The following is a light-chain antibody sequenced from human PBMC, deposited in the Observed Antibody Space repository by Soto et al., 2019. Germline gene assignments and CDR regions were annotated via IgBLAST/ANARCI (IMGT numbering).Light chain of an antibody. CDR2: GAS. CDR1: QSVSSN. CDR3: RQYNNWPRT. V-gene: IGKV3-15*01. Sequence: EIVMTQSPATLSVSPGERATLSCRASQSVSSNLAWYQQKPGQAPRLLIYGASTRATGIPARFSGSGSGTEFTLTISSLQSEDFAVYYCRQYNNWPRTFGQGTEV. J-gene: IGKJ1*01.